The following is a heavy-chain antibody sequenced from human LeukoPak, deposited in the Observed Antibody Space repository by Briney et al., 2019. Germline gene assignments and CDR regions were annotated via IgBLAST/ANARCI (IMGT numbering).Heavy chain of an antibody. CDR1: GYTFTSYG. CDR3: ARDEYDFWSGYYWVFDY. Sequence: ASVKVSCKASGYTFTSYGISWVRQAPGQGLEWMGWISAYNGNTNYAQKLQGRVTMTRDTSTSTVYMELSSLRSEDTAVYYCARDEYDFWSGYYWVFDYWGQGTLVTVSS. D-gene: IGHD3-3*01. CDR2: ISAYNGNT. J-gene: IGHJ4*02. V-gene: IGHV1-18*01.